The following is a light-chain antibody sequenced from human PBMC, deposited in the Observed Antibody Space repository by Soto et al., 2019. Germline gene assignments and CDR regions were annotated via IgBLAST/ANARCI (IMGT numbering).Light chain of an antibody. CDR1: SIDVDDY. V-gene: IGLV2-11*01. CDR3: CAHVGSSTYV. Sequence: QSVLTQPCSVSGSPGQSVTISCSGTSIDVDDYVSWYQQHPGKAPKVIIYDVTERPSGVPDRFSGSKSGNAASLTVSGLQAEDEADYYCCAHVGSSTYVFGSGTKVTVL. CDR2: DVT. J-gene: IGLJ1*01.